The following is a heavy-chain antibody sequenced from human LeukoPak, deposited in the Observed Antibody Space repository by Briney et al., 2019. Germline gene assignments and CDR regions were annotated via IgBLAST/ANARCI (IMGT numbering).Heavy chain of an antibody. CDR2: IYYSGST. CDR1: GGSISSGGYY. V-gene: IGHV4-31*03. J-gene: IGHJ6*02. D-gene: IGHD3-10*01. Sequence: PSETLSLTCTVSGGSISSGGYYWSWIRQHPGKGLEWIGYIYYSGSTYYNPSLKNRVTISVDTSKNQFSLKLSSVTAADTAVYYCARVVRGYGSGSYNPLYGMDVWGQGTTDTVSS. CDR3: ARVVRGYGSGSYNPLYGMDV.